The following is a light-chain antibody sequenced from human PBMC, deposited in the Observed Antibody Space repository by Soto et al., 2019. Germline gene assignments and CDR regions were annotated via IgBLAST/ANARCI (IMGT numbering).Light chain of an antibody. CDR1: SSDVGGYNY. CDR2: EVS. J-gene: IGLJ1*01. V-gene: IGLV2-14*01. Sequence: QSALTQPASVSGSPGQSITISCTGTSSDVGGYNYVSWYQQHPGKAPKLMIYEVSNRPSGVSNRFSGSKSGNTASLTIPGLQAEDEADYYCSSSAGNNNLVFGTGTKVTVL. CDR3: SSSAGNNNLV.